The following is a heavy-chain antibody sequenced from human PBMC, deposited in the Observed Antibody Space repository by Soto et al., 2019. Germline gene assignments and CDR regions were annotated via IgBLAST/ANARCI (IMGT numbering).Heavy chain of an antibody. V-gene: IGHV3-30*14. CDR2: ISDDGSKT. CDR3: ARAYQFTYYFDD. Sequence: GGSLRASCAVSRVNFRGYAVHWASQTPGKGLECVTVISDDGSKTYYADSVKRRFSVSRDDSTNMVFLQMSSLRSEDTAVYHCARAYQFTYYFDDWGPGTPVTVSS. CDR1: RVNFRGYA. J-gene: IGHJ4*02. D-gene: IGHD3-10*01.